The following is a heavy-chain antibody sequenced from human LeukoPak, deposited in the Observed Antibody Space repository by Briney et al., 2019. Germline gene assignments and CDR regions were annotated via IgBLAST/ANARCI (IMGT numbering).Heavy chain of an antibody. CDR1: GYTFTSYD. D-gene: IGHD2-2*01. CDR3: ARWSVVPAATLYYYDYMDV. CDR2: MNPNSGNT. J-gene: IGHJ6*03. V-gene: IGHV1-8*03. Sequence: ASVKVSCKASGYTFTSYDINWVRQATGQGLGWMGWMNPNSGNTGYAQKFQGRVTITRNTSISTAYMELSSLRSEDTAVYYCARWSVVPAATLYYYDYMDVWGKGTTVTVSS.